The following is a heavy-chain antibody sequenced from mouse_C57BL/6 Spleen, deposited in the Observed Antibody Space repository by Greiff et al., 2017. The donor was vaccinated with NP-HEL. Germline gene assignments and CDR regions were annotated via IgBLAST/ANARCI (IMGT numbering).Heavy chain of an antibody. D-gene: IGHD6-1*01. J-gene: IGHJ1*03. V-gene: IGHV5-16*01. Sequence: EVQLVESEGGLVQPGSSMKLSCTASGFTFSDYYMAWVRQVPEKGLEWVANINYDGSSTYYLDSLKSRFIISRDNAKNILYLQMSSLKSEDTATYYCAREASYFDVWGTGTTVTVSS. CDR3: AREASYFDV. CDR1: GFTFSDYY. CDR2: INYDGSST.